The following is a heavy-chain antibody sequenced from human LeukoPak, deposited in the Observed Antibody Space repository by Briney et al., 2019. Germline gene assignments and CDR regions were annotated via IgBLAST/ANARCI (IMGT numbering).Heavy chain of an antibody. V-gene: IGHV3-30*02. D-gene: IGHD1-26*01. Sequence: GGSLRLSCVASGFTVSSNYMSWVRQAPGKGLEWVAYISYDAKKKKYGDSVQGRFTVSRDNSKNTLYLQMSNLRPDDTAEYFCAKKVGNADAFDTRGLGTMVTV. CDR3: AKKVGNADAFDT. CDR1: GFTVSSNY. CDR2: ISYDAKKK. J-gene: IGHJ3*02.